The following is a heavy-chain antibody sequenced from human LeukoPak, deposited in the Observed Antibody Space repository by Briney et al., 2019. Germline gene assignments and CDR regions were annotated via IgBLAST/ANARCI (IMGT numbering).Heavy chain of an antibody. V-gene: IGHV1-3*01. D-gene: IGHD1-26*01. CDR1: GYTFTSYA. CDR2: ISAGNGNT. J-gene: IGHJ4*02. CDR3: ASGRVAHLGFDY. Sequence: VSVKVSCKASGYTFTSYAMHWVRQAPGQRLEWMGWISAGNGNTKYSQKFQGRVTITRDTSASTAYMELSSLRSEDTAVYYCASGRVAHLGFDYWGQGTLVTVSS.